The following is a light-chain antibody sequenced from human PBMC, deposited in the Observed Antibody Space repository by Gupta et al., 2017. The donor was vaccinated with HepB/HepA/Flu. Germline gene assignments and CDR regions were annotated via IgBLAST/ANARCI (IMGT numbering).Light chain of an antibody. Sequence: SYELTLPPSVSVSPGQTARITCSGDALPKKYAHWYQQKPGQAPVLMIYRDSERHSGIPERFSGSSSGTAVTLTISGVQAEDEADYYCQSADSSGSYPVVFGGGTKLTVL. V-gene: IGLV3-25*02. CDR2: RDS. CDR3: QSADSSGSYPVV. J-gene: IGLJ2*01. CDR1: ALPKKY.